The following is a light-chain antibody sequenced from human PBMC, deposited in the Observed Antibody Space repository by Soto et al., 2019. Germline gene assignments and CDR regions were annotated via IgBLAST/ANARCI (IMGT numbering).Light chain of an antibody. J-gene: IGKJ2*01. V-gene: IGKV1-39*01. Sequence: DIQMTQSPSSLSASVGDRVTITCRASQSISNYLNWYQQKPGKAPKLLMSATSNLQSGVPSRFSGSGSGTDFTLTISILQPEDVATYYCQQSYSTPPMYTFGQGTKLEI. CDR1: QSISNY. CDR2: ATS. CDR3: QQSYSTPPMYT.